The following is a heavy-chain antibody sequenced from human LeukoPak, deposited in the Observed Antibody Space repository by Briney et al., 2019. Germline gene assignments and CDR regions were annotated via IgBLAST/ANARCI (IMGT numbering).Heavy chain of an antibody. CDR3: ARDTSGILTGSNAYYYYGMDV. V-gene: IGHV3-74*01. Sequence: GGSLRLSCAASGFTFTNYWMHWVRQAPGMGLVWVSRLPPDELDIIYADSVKGRFTVSRDNAKNSLYLQMNSLRAEDTAVYYCARDTSGILTGSNAYYYYGMDVWGQGTTVTVSS. D-gene: IGHD3-9*01. CDR2: LPPDELDI. J-gene: IGHJ6*02. CDR1: GFTFTNYW.